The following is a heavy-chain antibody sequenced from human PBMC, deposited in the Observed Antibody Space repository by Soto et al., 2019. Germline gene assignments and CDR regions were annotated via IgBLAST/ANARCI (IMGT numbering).Heavy chain of an antibody. V-gene: IGHV3-23*01. CDR1: GFSFSIFA. J-gene: IGHJ4*02. CDR2: ISSGGGTT. D-gene: IGHD5-18*01. CDR3: VRGYSYV. Sequence: EVHLLESGGGFLQPGGSLRLSCAASGFSFSIFAMNWVRQAPGKGLEWVSTISSGGGTTLYADSVKGRFTISRDNSKNTVFMQMNSLRAEDTAVYYCVRGYSYVWGQGTLVTVSS.